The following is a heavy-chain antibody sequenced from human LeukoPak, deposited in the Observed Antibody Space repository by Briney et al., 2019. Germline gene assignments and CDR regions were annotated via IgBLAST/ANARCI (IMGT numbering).Heavy chain of an antibody. D-gene: IGHD3/OR15-3a*01. CDR2: VCFTAAA. Sequence: SGTLSLTCDVSVSDFSSGDYWGWLRQPPGKGLEHLGHVCFTAAASYNVSFEGRLTISADPSRMQFTLRLTRVTVADTAVYFCARVRSRRAPDWYMDVWGLGT. CDR1: VSDFSSGDY. J-gene: IGHJ6*03. CDR3: ARVRSRRAPDWYMDV. V-gene: IGHV4-38-2*01.